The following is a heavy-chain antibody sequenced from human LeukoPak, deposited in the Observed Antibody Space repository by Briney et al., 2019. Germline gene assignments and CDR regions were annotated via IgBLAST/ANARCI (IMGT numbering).Heavy chain of an antibody. J-gene: IGHJ4*02. CDR3: ARVRSVWGSYRSFDY. CDR2: ISAYNGNT. D-gene: IGHD3-16*02. V-gene: IGHV1-18*01. Sequence: ASVKVSCKASGYTFTSYGISWVRQAPGQGLEGMGWISAYNGNTNYAQKLQGRVTMTTDTSTSTDYMELRSLRSDDTAVYYCARVRSVWGSYRSFDYWGQGTLVTVSS. CDR1: GYTFTSYG.